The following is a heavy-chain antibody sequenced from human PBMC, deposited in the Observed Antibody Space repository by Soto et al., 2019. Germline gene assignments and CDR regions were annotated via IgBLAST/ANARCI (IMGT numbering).Heavy chain of an antibody. CDR1: GFTFSSYA. J-gene: IGHJ4*02. V-gene: IGHV3-23*01. Sequence: GGSLRLSCTASGFTFSSYAMSWVRQAPGKGLEWVSAISGSGGSTDHADSVRGRFTISRDNSKNTLYLQMNSLRAEDTAVYYSAKDSVLRFLAIHPYFDYWGQGTLVTVSS. D-gene: IGHD3-3*01. CDR3: AKDSVLRFLAIHPYFDY. CDR2: ISGSGGST.